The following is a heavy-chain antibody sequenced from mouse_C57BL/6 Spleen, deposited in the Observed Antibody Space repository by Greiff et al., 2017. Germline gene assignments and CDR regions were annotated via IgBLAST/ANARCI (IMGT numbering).Heavy chain of an antibody. D-gene: IGHD1-1*01. CDR1: GYTFTSYW. J-gene: IGHJ4*01. V-gene: IGHV1-72*01. Sequence: QVQLQQPGAELVKPGASVKLSCKASGYTFTSYWMHWVKQRPGRGLEWIGRIDPNSGGTTYNEKFKGKATLTVAKPSSTAYMQLSSLTSEDSAVXYFASAITTVVADYSMDYWGQGTSVTVSS. CDR2: IDPNSGGT. CDR3: ASAITTVVADYSMDY.